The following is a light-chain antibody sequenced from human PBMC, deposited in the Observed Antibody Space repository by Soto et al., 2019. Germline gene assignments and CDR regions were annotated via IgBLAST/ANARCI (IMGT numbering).Light chain of an antibody. J-gene: IGLJ1*01. CDR3: SSYTGSSTLYV. CDR2: EVT. Sequence: QSVLTQPASVSGSPGQSITISCTGTSSDVGAYNYVSWYQHHPGKAPRLMISEVTNRPSGVSNRFSGSKSGNSASLTISGLQADDEADYSCSSYTGSSTLYVFGTGTKVTVL. CDR1: SSDVGAYNY. V-gene: IGLV2-14*01.